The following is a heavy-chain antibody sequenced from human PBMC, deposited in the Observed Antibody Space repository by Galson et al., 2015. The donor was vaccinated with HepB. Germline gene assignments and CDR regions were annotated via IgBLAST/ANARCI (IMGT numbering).Heavy chain of an antibody. D-gene: IGHD6-19*01. Sequence: SLRLSCAASGFAFSDYYMSWVRQAPGKGLEWVSYISSGSGYTEYADSVKGRFTISRDNAKNSLYLQMNSLKADDTAVYYCARRMQWVGGFDMWGQGPMVTVSS. CDR1: GFAFSDYY. CDR3: ARRMQWVGGFDM. J-gene: IGHJ3*02. V-gene: IGHV3-11*03. CDR2: ISSGSGYT.